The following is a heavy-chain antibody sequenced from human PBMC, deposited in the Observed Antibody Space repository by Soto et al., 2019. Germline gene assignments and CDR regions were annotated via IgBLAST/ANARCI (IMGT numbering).Heavy chain of an antibody. CDR1: GYSFSVYH. CDR3: ARDYSGHGMDV. CDR2: INPNSGGA. Sequence: ALVKGSWKSAGYSFSVYHIDCGRQATGQGLEWMGWINPNSGGANYAQKFEGRVTMTRDTSISTVYMELSRLGSDDTALYYCARDYSGHGMDVWGQGTTVTGS. V-gene: IGHV1-2*02. J-gene: IGHJ6*02. D-gene: IGHD1-26*01.